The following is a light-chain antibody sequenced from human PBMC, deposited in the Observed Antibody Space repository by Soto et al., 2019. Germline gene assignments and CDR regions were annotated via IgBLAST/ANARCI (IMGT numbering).Light chain of an antibody. V-gene: IGLV2-23*02. CDR3: CSYAGSSTYV. J-gene: IGLJ1*01. CDR2: EVS. Sequence: QSALTQPASVSGSPGQSITFSCTGTSSDVGSYNLVSWYQQHPGKAPKLMIYEVSKRPSGVSNRFSGSKSGNTASLTISGLQAEDGADYYCCSYAGSSTYVFGTGTKLTVL. CDR1: SSDVGSYNL.